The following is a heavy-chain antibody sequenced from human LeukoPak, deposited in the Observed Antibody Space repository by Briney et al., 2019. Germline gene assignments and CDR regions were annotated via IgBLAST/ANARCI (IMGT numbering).Heavy chain of an antibody. CDR2: ISGGGSST. D-gene: IGHD6-13*01. Sequence: GGSLRLSCAASGFTFSSYAMSWVRQAPGKGLEWVSAISGGGSSTYCADSVKGRFTISRDNSKNTLYLQMNSLRAEDTAIYYCAKGIAAAGPYFDYWGQGTLVTVSS. CDR3: AKGIAAAGPYFDY. V-gene: IGHV3-23*01. CDR1: GFTFSSYA. J-gene: IGHJ4*02.